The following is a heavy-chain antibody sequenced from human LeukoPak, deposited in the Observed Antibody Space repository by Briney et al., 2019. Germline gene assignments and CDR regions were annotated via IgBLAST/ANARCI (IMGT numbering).Heavy chain of an antibody. CDR3: ARDSRQYCSSTSCYQSQLDY. V-gene: IGHV3-20*04. CDR1: GFTFDDYG. J-gene: IGHJ4*02. Sequence: GGSLRLSCAASGFTFDDYGMSWVRQAPGKGLEWVSGINWNGGSTGYADSVKGRFTISRDNAKNSLYLQMNSLRAEDTAVYYCARDSRQYCSSTSCYQSQLDYWGQGTLVTVSS. D-gene: IGHD2-2*01. CDR2: INWNGGST.